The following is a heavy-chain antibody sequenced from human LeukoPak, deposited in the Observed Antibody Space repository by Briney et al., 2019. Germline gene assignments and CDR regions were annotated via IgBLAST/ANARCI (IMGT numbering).Heavy chain of an antibody. CDR2: ISYDGSNK. V-gene: IGHV3-30*18. CDR1: GFXFSSYG. Sequence: PGRSLRLSCAASGFXFSSYGIHWVRQAPGKGLEWVAVISYDGSNKYYADSVKGRFTISRDNSKNTLYLQMNSLRAEDTAVYYCAKEGQPLLYPGWFDPWGQVTLVTVSS. CDR3: AKEGQPLLYPGWFDP. D-gene: IGHD2-2*02. J-gene: IGHJ5*02.